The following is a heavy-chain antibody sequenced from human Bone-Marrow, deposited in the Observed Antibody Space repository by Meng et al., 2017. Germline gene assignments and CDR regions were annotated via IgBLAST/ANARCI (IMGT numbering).Heavy chain of an antibody. V-gene: IGHV3-30*04. Sequence: GESLKISCAASGFTFSSYAMHWVRQAPGKGLEWVAVISYDGSNKYYADSVKGRFTISRDNSKNTLYLQMNSLRAEDTAVYYCARDCAWGMDYDSSGYCDYWGQGTLVTVSS. J-gene: IGHJ4*02. CDR2: ISYDGSNK. D-gene: IGHD3-22*01. CDR1: GFTFSSYA. CDR3: ARDCAWGMDYDSSGYCDY.